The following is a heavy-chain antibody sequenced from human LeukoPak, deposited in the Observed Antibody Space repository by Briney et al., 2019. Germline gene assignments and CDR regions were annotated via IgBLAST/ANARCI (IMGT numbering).Heavy chain of an antibody. Sequence: SETLSLTCSVSGGSISNYYWNWLRQPAGKGLEWIGRIYASGSTNYNPSLKSRVTISMDKPKNHFSLNLKSVTAADTAFYYCARDFYGDDGHHPFDYWGQGIQVTVSS. V-gene: IGHV4-4*07. J-gene: IGHJ4*02. D-gene: IGHD2/OR15-2a*01. CDR3: ARDFYGDDGHHPFDY. CDR1: GGSISNYY. CDR2: IYASGST.